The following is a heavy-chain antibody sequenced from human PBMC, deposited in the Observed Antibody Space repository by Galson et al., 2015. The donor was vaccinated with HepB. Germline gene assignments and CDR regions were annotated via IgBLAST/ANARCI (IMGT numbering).Heavy chain of an antibody. CDR3: ARDYPLQWGSYAYDAFDI. CDR2: ISAYNGNT. V-gene: IGHV1-18*01. CDR1: GYTFTSYG. D-gene: IGHD1-26*01. J-gene: IGHJ3*02. Sequence: SVKVSCKASGYTFTSYGISWVRQAPGQGLQWMGWISAYNGNTKYAQKVQGRVTMTTDTSTTTAYMELRSLRSDDTAVYYCARDYPLQWGSYAYDAFDIWGQGTMVTVSS.